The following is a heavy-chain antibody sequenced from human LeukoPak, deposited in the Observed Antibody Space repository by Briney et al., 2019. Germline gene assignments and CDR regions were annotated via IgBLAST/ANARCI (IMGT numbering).Heavy chain of an antibody. CDR1: GFTFSSYW. CDR2: IESNGLT. Sequence: GGSLRLSCEASGFTFSSYWMHWVRQIPGKGLMWVSRIESNGLTLYADSVRDRFTISRDNGKNTIYLQMNSLRVDDTAIYYCAKAATYFYGSVTYDWFESWGQGTLVTVSS. D-gene: IGHD3-10*01. V-gene: IGHV3-74*01. J-gene: IGHJ5*01. CDR3: AKAATYFYGSVTYDWFES.